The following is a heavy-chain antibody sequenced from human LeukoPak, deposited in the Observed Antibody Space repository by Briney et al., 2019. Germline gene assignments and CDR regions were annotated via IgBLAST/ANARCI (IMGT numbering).Heavy chain of an antibody. J-gene: IGHJ6*03. CDR1: GGSFCNYY. D-gene: IGHD1-7*01. CDR3: ARRWNYGRNYYIDV. V-gene: IGHV4-34*01. Sequence: PSETLSLTCAVYGGSFCNYYWSWIRQPPGKGLEWIGEINDSGRTNYNPSLMSRVTISVDTSKNQFSLRLNSVTATDTAVYYCARRWNYGRNYYIDVWGKGATVSVSS. CDR2: INDSGRT.